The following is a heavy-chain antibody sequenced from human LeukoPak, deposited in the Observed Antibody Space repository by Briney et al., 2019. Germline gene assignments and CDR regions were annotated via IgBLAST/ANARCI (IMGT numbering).Heavy chain of an antibody. CDR2: ISSSSSTI. V-gene: IGHV3-48*01. Sequence: PGGSLRLSCAASGFTFSSYSMNWVRQAPGKGLEWVSYISSSSSTIYYADSVKGRFTISRDNAKNPLYLQMNSLRAEDTAVYYCARAAAAGTRSYFDYWGQGTLVTVSS. CDR1: GFTFSSYS. J-gene: IGHJ4*02. D-gene: IGHD6-13*01. CDR3: ARAAAAGTRSYFDY.